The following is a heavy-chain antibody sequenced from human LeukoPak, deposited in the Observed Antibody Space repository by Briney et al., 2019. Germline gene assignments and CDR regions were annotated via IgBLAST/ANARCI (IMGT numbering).Heavy chain of an antibody. J-gene: IGHJ5*02. V-gene: IGHV1-69*01. CDR1: GGTFSSYA. Sequence: GSSVKVSCKASGGTFSSYAISWVRQAPGQGLEWMGGIILIFDTANYAQKFQGRVTITADESTSTAYMELSSLRSEDTALYYCARDGGIRYSDWLLSGWFDPWGQGTLVTVSS. CDR2: IILIFDTA. CDR3: ARDGGIRYSDWLLSGWFDP. D-gene: IGHD3-9*01.